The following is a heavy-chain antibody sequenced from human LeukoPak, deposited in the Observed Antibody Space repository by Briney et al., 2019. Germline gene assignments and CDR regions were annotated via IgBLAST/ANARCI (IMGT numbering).Heavy chain of an antibody. D-gene: IGHD6-13*01. CDR3: ARDLSAAGTDDAFDI. J-gene: IGHJ3*02. CDR2: IYHSGST. CDR1: GYSISSGYY. V-gene: IGHV4-38-2*02. Sequence: SETLSLACTVSGYSISSGYYWGWIRQPPGKGLEWIGSIYHSGSTYYNPSLKSRVTISVDTSKNQFSLKLSSVTAADTAVYYCARDLSAAGTDDAFDIWGQGTMVTVSS.